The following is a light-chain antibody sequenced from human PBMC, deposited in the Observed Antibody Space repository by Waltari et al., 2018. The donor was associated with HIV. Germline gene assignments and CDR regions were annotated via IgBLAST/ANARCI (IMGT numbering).Light chain of an antibody. V-gene: IGKV3-20*01. J-gene: IGKJ2*01. Sequence: EIGLTQSPGTLSLSPGERATLSCRASQSITSSYLSWYQQKPGQAPRLVIYGASSRATGIPDRCSGSGSGADFTLTISRLEPEDFAVYYCQQYSSAPRTFGQGTKLESK. CDR1: QSITSSY. CDR2: GAS. CDR3: QQYSSAPRT.